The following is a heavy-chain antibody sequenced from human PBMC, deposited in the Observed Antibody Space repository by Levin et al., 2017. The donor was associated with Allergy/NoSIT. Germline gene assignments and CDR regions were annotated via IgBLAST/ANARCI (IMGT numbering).Heavy chain of an antibody. CDR2: ISTNSAYI. CDR1: GFSFSIYT. J-gene: IGHJ4*02. CDR3: ARGPDI. Sequence: GGSLRLSCAASGFSFSIYTMNWVRQAPGKGLEWLSFISTNSAYIFYADSVRGRFTISRDNAKGSLSLQMDNLRDDDTAVYYCARGPDIWGQGTLVTVSS. V-gene: IGHV3-21*01.